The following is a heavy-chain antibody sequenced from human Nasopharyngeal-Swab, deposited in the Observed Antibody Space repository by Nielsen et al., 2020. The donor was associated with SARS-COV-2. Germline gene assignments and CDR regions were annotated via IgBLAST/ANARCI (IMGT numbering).Heavy chain of an antibody. V-gene: IGHV3-33*01. CDR3: ARGDGYSYGWYFDY. Sequence: GESLKISCAASGFTFSSYGMHWVRQAPGKGLEWVAVIWYDGSNKYYADSVKGRFTISRDNSKNTLYLQMNSLRAEDTAVYYCARGDGYSYGWYFDYWGQGTLVTVSS. J-gene: IGHJ4*02. D-gene: IGHD5-18*01. CDR2: IWYDGSNK. CDR1: GFTFSSYG.